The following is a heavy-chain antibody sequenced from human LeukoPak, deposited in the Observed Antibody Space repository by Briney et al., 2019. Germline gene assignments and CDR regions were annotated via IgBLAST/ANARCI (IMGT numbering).Heavy chain of an antibody. CDR1: GFTFSNYA. V-gene: IGHV3-23*01. CDR3: AKWGDFDILTGYYVSDF. D-gene: IGHD3-9*01. J-gene: IGHJ4*02. CDR2: VTGSGGST. Sequence: GGSLRLSCVASGFTFSNYAMSWVRQAAGKRLEWVSAVTGSGGSTYYADSVKGRFTISRDNSRNTLFLQMNSLRAEDTAIYYCAKWGDFDILTGYYVSDFWGQGILVTVSS.